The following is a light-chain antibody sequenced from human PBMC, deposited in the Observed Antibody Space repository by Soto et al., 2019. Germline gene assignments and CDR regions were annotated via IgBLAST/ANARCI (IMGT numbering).Light chain of an antibody. CDR3: QHYSNWPPT. Sequence: EMVMTQSPATLSVSPGERVTLSCRASESVHRNLAWYQQKPGQGPSLLIYYASTRATGVPDRLTGSGSGAEFTLTISSLQSEDFGVYHCQHYSNWPPTFCPGTKVEIK. V-gene: IGKV3-15*01. CDR1: ESVHRN. J-gene: IGKJ3*01. CDR2: YAS.